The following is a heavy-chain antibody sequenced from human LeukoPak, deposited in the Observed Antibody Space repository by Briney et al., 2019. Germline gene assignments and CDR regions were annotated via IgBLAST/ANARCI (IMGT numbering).Heavy chain of an antibody. V-gene: IGHV3-21*01. J-gene: IGHJ3*02. CDR3: ARVYSSGWNDAFDI. CDR2: ISSSSSYI. D-gene: IGHD6-19*01. Sequence: GGSLRLSCAASGFTFSSYSMNWVRQAPGKGLEWGSSISSSSSYIYYADSVKGRFTISRDNAKNSLYLQMNSLRAEDTAVYYCARVYSSGWNDAFDIWGQGTMVTVSS. CDR1: GFTFSSYS.